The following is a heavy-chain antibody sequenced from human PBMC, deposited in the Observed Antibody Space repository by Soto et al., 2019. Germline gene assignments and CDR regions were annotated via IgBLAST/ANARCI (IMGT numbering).Heavy chain of an antibody. V-gene: IGHV3-30*18. Sequence: QVQLVESGGGVVQPGRSLRLSCAASGFTFSSYGMHWVRQAPGKGLEWVAVISYDGSNKYYADSVKGRFTISRDNSKNPLYLQMNSLRAEDTAVYYCTKGGSSGWSPPLDYWGQGTLVTVSS. CDR3: TKGGSSGWSPPLDY. CDR2: ISYDGSNK. CDR1: GFTFSSYG. J-gene: IGHJ4*02. D-gene: IGHD6-19*01.